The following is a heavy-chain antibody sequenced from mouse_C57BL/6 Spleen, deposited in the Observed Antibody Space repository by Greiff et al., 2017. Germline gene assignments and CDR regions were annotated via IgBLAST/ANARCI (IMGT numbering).Heavy chain of an antibody. CDR3: ARSGSGYFFAY. V-gene: IGHV1-55*01. Sequence: QVQLQQPGAELVKPGASVKMSCKASGYTFTSYWITWVKQRPGQGLEWSGDIYPGSGSTNYNEKFKSKATLTVDTSSSTAYMQLSSLTSEDSSVYYCARSGSGYFFAYWGQGTLVTVSA. J-gene: IGHJ3*01. CDR2: IYPGSGST. D-gene: IGHD3-2*02. CDR1: GYTFTSYW.